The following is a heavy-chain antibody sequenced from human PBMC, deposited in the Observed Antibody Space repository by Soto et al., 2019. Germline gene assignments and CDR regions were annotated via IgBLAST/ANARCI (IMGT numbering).Heavy chain of an antibody. CDR1: GYTFTGYY. Sequence: ASVKVSCKASGYTFTGYYMHWVRQAPGQGLEWMGWINPNSGGTNYAQKFQGWVTMTRDTSISTAYMELSRLRSDDTAVYYCARDRRVAVAGTVRDYYYGMDVWGQGTTVTVSS. D-gene: IGHD6-19*01. CDR2: INPNSGGT. V-gene: IGHV1-2*04. CDR3: ARDRRVAVAGTVRDYYYGMDV. J-gene: IGHJ6*02.